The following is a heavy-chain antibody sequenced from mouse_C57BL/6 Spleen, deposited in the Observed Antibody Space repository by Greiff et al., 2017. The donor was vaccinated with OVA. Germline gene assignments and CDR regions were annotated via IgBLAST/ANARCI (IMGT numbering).Heavy chain of an antibody. J-gene: IGHJ1*03. CDR1: GFSLTSYG. CDR3: ARNFYDTSYWYFDV. Sequence: QVQLKESGPGLVQPSQSLSITCTVSGFSLTSYGVHWVRQSPGKGLEWRGVIWSGGSTDYNAAFISRLSISKNKTKSQVFLKMNSLQAEETCIYDCARNFYDTSYWYFDVWGTGTTVTVSS. D-gene: IGHD2-3*01. V-gene: IGHV2-2*01. CDR2: IWSGGST.